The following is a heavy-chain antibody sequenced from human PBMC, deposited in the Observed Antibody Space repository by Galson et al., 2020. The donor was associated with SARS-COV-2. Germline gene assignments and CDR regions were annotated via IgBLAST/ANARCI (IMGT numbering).Heavy chain of an antibody. V-gene: IGHV3-7*01. D-gene: IGHD3-22*01. CDR2: IKQDGSEK. J-gene: IGHJ4*02. CDR1: GFTFSSYW. CDR3: ARDNYDSSGYYLSLDY. Sequence: GGSLRLSCAASGFTFSSYWMSWVRQAPGKGLEWVANIKQDGSEKYYVDSVKGRFTISRDNAKNSLYLQMNSLRAEDTAVYYCARDNYDSSGYYLSLDYWGQGTLVTVSS.